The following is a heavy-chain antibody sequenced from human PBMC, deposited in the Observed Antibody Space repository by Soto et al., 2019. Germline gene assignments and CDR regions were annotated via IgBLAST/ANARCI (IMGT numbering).Heavy chain of an antibody. CDR2: IYHSGRT. CDR1: GYSISSGYY. V-gene: IGHV4-38-2*01. J-gene: IGHJ4*02. CDR3: ATNSGSFPY. Sequence: SETLSLTCAVSGYSISSGYYWGWIRQPPGKGLEWIGSIYHSGRTYYNPSLKSRLTISLDTSKSQFSLKLTSVTAADTALYFCATNSGSFPYWGQGTLVTVSS. D-gene: IGHD1-26*01.